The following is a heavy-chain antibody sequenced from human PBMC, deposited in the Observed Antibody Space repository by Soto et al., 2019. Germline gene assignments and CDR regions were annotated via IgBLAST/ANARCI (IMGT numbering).Heavy chain of an antibody. D-gene: IGHD2-15*01. V-gene: IGHV1-18*01. CDR2: ISAYNGNT. CDR1: GYTSTSYG. CDR3: ARDRCSGGSCHFDY. Sequence: ASVKVSCKASGYTSTSYGISWVRQAPGQGLEWMGWISAYNGNTNYAQKLQGRVTMTTDTSTSTAYMELRSLRSDDTAVYYCARDRCSGGSCHFDYWGQGTLVTVSS. J-gene: IGHJ4*02.